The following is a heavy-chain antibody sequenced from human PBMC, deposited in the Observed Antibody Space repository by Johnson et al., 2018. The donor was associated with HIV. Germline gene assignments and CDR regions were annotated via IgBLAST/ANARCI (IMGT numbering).Heavy chain of an antibody. V-gene: IGHV3-30-3*01. D-gene: IGHD6-13*01. CDR1: GFTFSSYA. J-gene: IGHJ3*02. CDR3: ARDHSSSWYRGFGGAFDI. CDR2: ISYDVSNK. Sequence: QVQLVESGGGVVQPGRSLRLSCAASGFTFSSYAMHWVRQAPGKGLEWVAVISYDVSNKYYADSVKGRFTISRDNSKNTLYLQMNSLRAEDTAVYYCARDHSSSWYRGFGGAFDIWGQGTMVAVSS.